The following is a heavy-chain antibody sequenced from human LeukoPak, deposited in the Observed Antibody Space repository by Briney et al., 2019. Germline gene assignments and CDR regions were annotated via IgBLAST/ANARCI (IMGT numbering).Heavy chain of an antibody. CDR1: GDSISSSW. V-gene: IGHV4-59*01. J-gene: IGHJ4*02. D-gene: IGHD3-16*01. CDR2: IYYSGTPT. Sequence: TSETLSLICTVSGDSISSSWWAWIRQPPGKGLEWIGYIYYSGTPTSYNPSLKSRVTISIDTSRNQFSLKLSSVTAADTAVYYCARDSRGGGPDFDYWGQGTLVTVSS. CDR3: ARDSRGGGPDFDY.